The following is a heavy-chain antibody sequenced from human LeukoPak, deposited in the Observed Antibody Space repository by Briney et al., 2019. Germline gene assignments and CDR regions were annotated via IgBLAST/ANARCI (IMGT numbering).Heavy chain of an antibody. CDR3: ARVRRYCSGGSCYSGFDY. D-gene: IGHD2-15*01. CDR2: ISSSGSTI. V-gene: IGHV3-48*03. CDR1: GFTFSSYE. Sequence: GGSLRLSCAASGFTFSSYEMNWVRQAPGKGLEWVSYISSSGSTIYYADSVKGRFTISRDNAKNSLYLQMNSLRAEDTAVYYCARVRRYCSGGSCYSGFDYWGQGALVTVSS. J-gene: IGHJ4*02.